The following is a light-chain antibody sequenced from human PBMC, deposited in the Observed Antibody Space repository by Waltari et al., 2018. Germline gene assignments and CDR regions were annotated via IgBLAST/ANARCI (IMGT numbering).Light chain of an antibody. V-gene: IGLV2-14*01. J-gene: IGLJ1*01. Sequence: QSALTQPASVSGSPGQSITLSCSGTSSDVRGYTMVPGYRQHPGQAPKLMIFEVSNRPSGVSNRFGGSKSGNTASLTISGLQAEDEADYYCTSYTRYSTLVFGSGTKVTVL. CDR2: EVS. CDR3: TSYTRYSTLV. CDR1: SSDVRGYTM.